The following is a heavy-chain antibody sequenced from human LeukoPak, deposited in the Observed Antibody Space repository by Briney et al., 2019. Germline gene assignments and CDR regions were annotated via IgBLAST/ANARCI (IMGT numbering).Heavy chain of an antibody. J-gene: IGHJ6*04. D-gene: IGHD6-13*01. V-gene: IGHV1-18*04. CDR2: INGNNGNT. Sequence: ASVKVPCKASGYMFTSYGVSWVRQAPERGLEWMGWINGNNGNTIYAQKFQGGVTMTTDASTRTAYMELRSLGSDDTAVYYCTRVGRSSSSWTHNYNYGMDVWGKGTTVIVSS. CDR3: TRVGRSSSSWTHNYNYGMDV. CDR1: GYMFTSYG.